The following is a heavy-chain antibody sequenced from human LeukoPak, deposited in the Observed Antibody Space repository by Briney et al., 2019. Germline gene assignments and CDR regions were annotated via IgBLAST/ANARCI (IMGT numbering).Heavy chain of an antibody. D-gene: IGHD1-26*01. J-gene: IGHJ4*02. V-gene: IGHV4-4*02. CDR1: GGSIRSTNW. CDR2: ISLTGET. Sequence: PSETLSLTCGVPGGSIRSTNWWSWVRQPPGQGLEWIAEISLTGETNYNPSLNGRHAMSLAGSRSHLSLSLTSMTAADTAVYYCSRKSGAFCSLGYWGQGTLV. CDR3: SRKSGAFCSLGY.